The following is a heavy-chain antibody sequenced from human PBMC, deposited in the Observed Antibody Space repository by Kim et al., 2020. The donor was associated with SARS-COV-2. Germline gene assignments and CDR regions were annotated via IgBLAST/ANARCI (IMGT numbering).Heavy chain of an antibody. J-gene: IGHJ6*02. V-gene: IGHV3-43*01. CDR3: AKGGRGWTGGMDV. D-gene: IGHD6-19*01. Sequence: YYAGPVKGRFTNSRDNSKNSLYLQMNSLRTEDTALYYCAKGGRGWTGGMDVWGPGTTVTVSS.